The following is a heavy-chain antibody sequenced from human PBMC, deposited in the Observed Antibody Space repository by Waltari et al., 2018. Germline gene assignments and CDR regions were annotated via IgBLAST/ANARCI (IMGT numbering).Heavy chain of an antibody. D-gene: IGHD1-26*01. V-gene: IGHV4-34*01. CDR3: AGRTTAGSYFDY. CDR1: GGSFSGYY. Sequence: QVQLQQWGAGLLKPSETLSLTCAVYGGSFSGYYWSWIRQPPGKGLEWIGEINHSGSTNYNPSLKSRVTISVDTAKNQFSLKLSSVTAADTAVYYCAGRTTAGSYFDYWGQGTLVTVSS. J-gene: IGHJ4*02. CDR2: INHSGST.